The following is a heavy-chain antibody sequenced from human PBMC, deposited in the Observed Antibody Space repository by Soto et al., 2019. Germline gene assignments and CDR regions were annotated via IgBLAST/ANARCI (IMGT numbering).Heavy chain of an antibody. Sequence: GGSLRLSCAASGFTFSSYAMSWVRQAPGKGLEWVSAISGSGGSTYYADSVKGRFTISRDNSKNTLYLQMNSLRAEDTAVYYCAKTSEYSSGWSPPCYNGMDVWAQGTSVPVS. CDR2: ISGSGGST. CDR3: AKTSEYSSGWSPPCYNGMDV. V-gene: IGHV3-23*01. D-gene: IGHD6-19*01. CDR1: GFTFSSYA. J-gene: IGHJ6*02.